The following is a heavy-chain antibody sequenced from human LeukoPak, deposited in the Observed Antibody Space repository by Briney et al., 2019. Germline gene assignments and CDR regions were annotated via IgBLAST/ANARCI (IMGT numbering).Heavy chain of an antibody. V-gene: IGHV1-8*01. Sequence: ASVKVSCKASGYTFTSYDINWVRQATGQGLEWMGWMNPNSGNTGYAQKFQGRVTMTRNTSISTAYMELSSLRSEDTAVYYCARGRVELWPRDYYYYMDVWGKGTTVTVSS. CDR3: ARGRVELWPRDYYYYMDV. CDR1: GYTFTSYD. J-gene: IGHJ6*03. D-gene: IGHD1-7*01. CDR2: MNPNSGNT.